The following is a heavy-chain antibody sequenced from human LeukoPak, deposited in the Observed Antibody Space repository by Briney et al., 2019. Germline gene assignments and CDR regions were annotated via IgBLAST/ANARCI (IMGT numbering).Heavy chain of an antibody. Sequence: SETLSLTCAVSGGSISSGGSSWSWIRQPPGKGLEWIGYIYHSGSTYYNPSLKSRVTISVDRSKNQFSLKLSSVTAADTAVYYCARVGCSGGSCSYGMDVWGQGTTVTVSS. CDR1: GGSISSGGSS. CDR2: IYHSGST. V-gene: IGHV4-30-2*01. CDR3: ARVGCSGGSCSYGMDV. J-gene: IGHJ6*02. D-gene: IGHD2-15*01.